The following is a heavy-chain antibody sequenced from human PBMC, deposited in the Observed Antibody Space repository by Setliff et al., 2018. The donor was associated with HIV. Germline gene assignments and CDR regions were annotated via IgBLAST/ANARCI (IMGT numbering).Heavy chain of an antibody. CDR3: ASPKDYGDFPPVGYFDY. D-gene: IGHD4-17*01. CDR2: ISGSGGST. J-gene: IGHJ4*02. CDR1: GFTFSSYA. V-gene: IGHV3-23*01. Sequence: GGSLRLSCAASGFTFSSYAMSWVRQAPGKGLEWVSAISGSGGSTYYADSVKGRFTISRDNSKNPLYLQMNSLRAEDTAVYYCASPKDYGDFPPVGYFDYWGQGTLVTVSS.